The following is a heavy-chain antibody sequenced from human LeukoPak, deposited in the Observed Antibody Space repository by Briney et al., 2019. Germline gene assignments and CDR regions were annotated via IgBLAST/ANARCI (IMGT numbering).Heavy chain of an antibody. V-gene: IGHV3-23*01. CDR3: AKDLEPAAMSYYMDV. D-gene: IGHD2-2*01. CDR1: GFTFSSYA. Sequence: PGGSLRLSCAASGFTFSSYAMSWVRQTPGKGLEWVSAISGSGGSTYYADSVKGRFTISRDNSKNTLYLQMNSLRAEDTAVYYCAKDLEPAAMSYYMDVWGKGTTVTVSS. CDR2: ISGSGGST. J-gene: IGHJ6*03.